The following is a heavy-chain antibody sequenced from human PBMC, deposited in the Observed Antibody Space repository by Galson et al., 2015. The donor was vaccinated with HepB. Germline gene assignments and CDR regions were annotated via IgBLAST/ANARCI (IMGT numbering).Heavy chain of an antibody. CDR2: IIPIFGTA. CDR3: ARTIGYCSGGSCFEGDY. CDR1: GGTFSSYA. D-gene: IGHD2-15*01. Sequence: SVKVSCKASGGTFSSYAISWVRQAPGQGLEWMGGIIPIFGTANYAQKFQGRVTITADESTSTAYMELSSLRSEDTAVYYCARTIGYCSGGSCFEGDYWGQGTLVTVSS. J-gene: IGHJ4*02. V-gene: IGHV1-69*13.